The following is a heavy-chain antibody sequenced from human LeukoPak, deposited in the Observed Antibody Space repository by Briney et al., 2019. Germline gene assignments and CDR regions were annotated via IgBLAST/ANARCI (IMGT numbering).Heavy chain of an antibody. D-gene: IGHD3-3*01. V-gene: IGHV3-23*01. J-gene: IGHJ4*02. CDR3: AKDPAIFGVVMPFDY. CDR1: GFTFSSYA. Sequence: PGGSLRLSCAASGFTFSSYAMSWVRQAPGKGLKWVSAISGSGGSTYYADSVKGRFTISRDNSKNTLYLQMNSLRAEDTAVYYCAKDPAIFGVVMPFDYWGQGTLVTVSS. CDR2: ISGSGGST.